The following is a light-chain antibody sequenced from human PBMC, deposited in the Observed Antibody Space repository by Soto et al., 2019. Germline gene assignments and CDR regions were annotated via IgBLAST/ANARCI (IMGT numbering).Light chain of an antibody. J-gene: IGKJ1*01. CDR2: GAS. CDR3: QQYSSLWT. CDR1: QSVSNNY. Sequence: IVLTQSPVTLSFAPGEVATLSCRTSQSVSNNYLAWYQQKPGQAPRLLIYGASSRATGIPDRFSGSGSGTDFTLSISRLEPEDFAVYYCQQYSSLWTFGQGTKVDIK. V-gene: IGKV3-20*01.